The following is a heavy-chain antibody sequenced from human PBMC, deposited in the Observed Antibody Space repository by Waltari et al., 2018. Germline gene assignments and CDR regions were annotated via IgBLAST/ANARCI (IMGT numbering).Heavy chain of an antibody. J-gene: IGHJ4*02. CDR3: ARHGSGFWSGYSIPFDY. D-gene: IGHD3-3*01. Sequence: QVQLQQWGAGLLKPSETLSLTCAVYGGSFSGYYWSGLRQPRGKGLEWIGEINHSGSTNYNPSLKSRVTISVDTSKNQFSLKLSSVTAADTAVYYCARHGSGFWSGYSIPFDYWGQGTLVTVSS. V-gene: IGHV4-34*01. CDR1: GGSFSGYY. CDR2: INHSGST.